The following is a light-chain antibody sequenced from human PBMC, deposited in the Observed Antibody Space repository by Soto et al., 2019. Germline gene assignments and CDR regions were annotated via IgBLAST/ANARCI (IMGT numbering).Light chain of an antibody. V-gene: IGKV3D-7*01. Sequence: PGERATLSCRASQSVSSSYLTWYQQKPGQAPRLLIYGASTRATSIPARFSGSGSGTDFTLTISSLQSEDFAVYYCQQYYNWPWTFGQGTKVDIK. J-gene: IGKJ1*01. CDR1: QSVSSSY. CDR3: QQYYNWPWT. CDR2: GAS.